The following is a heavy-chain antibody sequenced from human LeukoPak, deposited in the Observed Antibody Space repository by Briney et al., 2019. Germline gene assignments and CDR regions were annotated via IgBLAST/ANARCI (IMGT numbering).Heavy chain of an antibody. CDR3: ARHGFRGVVYYFDS. D-gene: IGHD3-10*01. Sequence: SETLSLTCAVYGGSFSGYYWSWIRQPPGKGLEWIGEINHSGSTNYNPSLKSRVTISIDTSKNQFSLKLSSVTAADTAVYYCARHGFRGVVYYFDSWGQGTLVTVSS. V-gene: IGHV4-34*01. J-gene: IGHJ4*02. CDR2: INHSGST. CDR1: GGSFSGYY.